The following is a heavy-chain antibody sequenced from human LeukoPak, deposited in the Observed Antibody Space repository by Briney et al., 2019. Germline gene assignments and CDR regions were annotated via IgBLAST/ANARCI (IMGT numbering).Heavy chain of an antibody. J-gene: IGHJ6*03. D-gene: IGHD2-2*01. CDR3: ARRVYYSSTSCYHYYYYMDV. CDR2: VNPSDGST. CDR1: GYSFTSYY. Sequence: GASVKVSCKASGYSFTSYYMHWVRQAPGQGLEWMGIVNPSDGSTSYAQKFQGRVTMTRDTSTSTVYMELSSLRSDDTAVYYCARRVYYSSTSCYHYYYYMDVWGKGTTVTVSS. V-gene: IGHV1-46*03.